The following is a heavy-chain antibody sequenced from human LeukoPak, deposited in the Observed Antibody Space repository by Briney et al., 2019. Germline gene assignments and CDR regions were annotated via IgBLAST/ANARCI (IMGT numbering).Heavy chain of an antibody. J-gene: IGHJ6*02. CDR1: GYSFTGYY. CDR2: ISAYNGNT. CDR3: ARKNYYDSSGHPPNLPFGYYYYGMDV. V-gene: IGHV1-18*04. Sequence: ASVKVSCKASGYSFTGYYMHWVRQAPGQGLEWMGWISAYNGNTNYAQKLQGRVTMTTDTSTSTAYMELRSLRSDDTAVYYCARKNYYDSSGHPPNLPFGYYYYGMDVWGQGTTVTVSS. D-gene: IGHD3-22*01.